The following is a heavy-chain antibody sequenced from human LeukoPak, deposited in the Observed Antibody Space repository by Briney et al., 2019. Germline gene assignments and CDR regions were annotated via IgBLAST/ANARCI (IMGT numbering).Heavy chain of an antibody. CDR1: GGSISSGDYY. D-gene: IGHD5-18*01. CDR2: IYYSGST. V-gene: IGHV4-30-4*08. CDR3: ARDGYSYGYGWYFDL. Sequence: PSETLSLTCTVSGGSISSGDYYWSWIRQPPGKGLHWIGYIYYSGSTYYNPSLKSRVTISVDTSKNQFSLKLSSVTAADTAVYYCARDGYSYGYGWYFDLWGRGTLVTVSS. J-gene: IGHJ2*01.